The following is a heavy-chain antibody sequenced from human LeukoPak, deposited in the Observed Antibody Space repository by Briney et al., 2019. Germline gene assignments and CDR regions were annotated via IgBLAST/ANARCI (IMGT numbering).Heavy chain of an antibody. CDR3: ARDRYSYGLRMGYYYYVDV. CDR2: ISAYNGNT. CDR1: GYTFTSYG. Sequence: ASVKVSCKASGYTFTSYGISWVRQAPGQGLEWMGWISAYNGNTNYAQKLQGRVTMTTDTSTSTAYMELRSLRSDDTAVYYCARDRYSYGLRMGYYYYVDVWGKGTTVTVSS. V-gene: IGHV1-18*01. D-gene: IGHD5-18*01. J-gene: IGHJ6*03.